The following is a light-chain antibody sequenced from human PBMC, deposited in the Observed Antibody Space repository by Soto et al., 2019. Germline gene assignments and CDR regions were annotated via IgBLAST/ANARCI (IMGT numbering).Light chain of an antibody. Sequence: DIQMTQSPPTLSASVGDRVTITCRASQSINNWIAWYQQKPGKAPKFLIYDASTLESGVPSRFSGSGFGTEFSLTISSLQPDDFGSYYCQHMRTFGQGTKV. CDR1: QSINNW. J-gene: IGKJ1*01. CDR3: QHMRT. V-gene: IGKV1-5*01. CDR2: DAS.